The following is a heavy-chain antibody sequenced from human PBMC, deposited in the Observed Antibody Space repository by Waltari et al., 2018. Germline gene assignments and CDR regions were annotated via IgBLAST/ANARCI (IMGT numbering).Heavy chain of an antibody. J-gene: IGHJ4*02. CDR3: ARIGYSSSSNDY. V-gene: IGHV3-7*01. D-gene: IGHD6-6*01. CDR2: IKEDGSQI. Sequence: EVQLVESGGGLVQPGGSLRLSCAASGFRFNSYWMSWVRQVPGKGLEWVANIKEDGSQINDQDSVKGRFTISRDNAKNSVYLQMNSLKAEDTAVYYCARIGYSSSSNDYWGQGTLVTVSS. CDR1: GFRFNSYW.